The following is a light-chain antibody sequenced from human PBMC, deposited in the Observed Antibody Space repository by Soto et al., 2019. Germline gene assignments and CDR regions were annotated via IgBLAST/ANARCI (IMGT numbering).Light chain of an antibody. J-gene: IGKJ1*01. CDR1: QSINNR. CDR3: QQYNSYSRT. V-gene: IGKV1-5*01. Sequence: IQMTQSPSTLSASIVDRVTITFRASQSINNRLAWYQQMPGKAPNLLIYDASSLESGVPSRFRGSGSETEFTLTISGLQPDDFATYYCQQYNSYSRTFGQGTKVDIK. CDR2: DAS.